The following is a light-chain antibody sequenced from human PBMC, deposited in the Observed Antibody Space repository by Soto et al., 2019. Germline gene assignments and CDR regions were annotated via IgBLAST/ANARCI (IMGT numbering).Light chain of an antibody. Sequence: EIVLTQSPGTLSLSPGETVTLSCRASQAFNSGFLAWYQQKPGQAPSLLISGASSRATGIPDRFSGSGSGTNFSLTINRLEPEEFAVNYCQQYGNSPFTFGQGTKLKIK. CDR2: GAS. V-gene: IGKV3-20*01. J-gene: IGKJ2*01. CDR3: QQYGNSPFT. CDR1: QAFNSGF.